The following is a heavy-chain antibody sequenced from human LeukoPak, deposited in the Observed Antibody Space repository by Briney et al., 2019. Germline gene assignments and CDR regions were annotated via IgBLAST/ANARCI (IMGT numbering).Heavy chain of an antibody. CDR1: GFTFSSYW. V-gene: IGHV3-74*01. CDR3: AREAAAGTAGAYGMDV. D-gene: IGHD6-13*01. J-gene: IGHJ6*02. CDR2: INYDGSST. Sequence: GGSLRLSCAASGFTFSSYWMHWVRHAPGKGLVWVSRINYDGSSTSYADSVKGRFTISRDNAKNTLYLQMNSLRAEDTAVYYCAREAAAGTAGAYGMDVWGQGTTVTVSS.